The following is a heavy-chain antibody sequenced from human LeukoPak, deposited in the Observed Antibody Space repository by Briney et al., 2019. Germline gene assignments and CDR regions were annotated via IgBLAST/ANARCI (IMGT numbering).Heavy chain of an antibody. J-gene: IGHJ1*01. CDR1: GFTFSSYT. CDR3: AKDRGPTATPPEEFQH. CDR2: IKSKTDGGTT. Sequence: GGSLRLSCAASGFTFSSYTMNWVRQAPGKGLEWIGRIKSKTDGGTTDYAAPVKGKFTISRDDSKNTLYLQMNSLRAEDTAVYYCAKDRGPTATPPEEFQHWGQGTLVTVSS. V-gene: IGHV3-15*01.